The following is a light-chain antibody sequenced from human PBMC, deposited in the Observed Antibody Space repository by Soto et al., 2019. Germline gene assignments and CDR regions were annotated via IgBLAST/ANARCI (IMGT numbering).Light chain of an antibody. CDR3: QQYYTTPLT. V-gene: IGKV4-1*01. J-gene: IGKJ1*01. Sequence: DIVMTQCPDSLAVSLGERATINCKSSQSVLYTSSNNNYLAWYQQKPGQPPKLLIYWASTRESGVPDRFSGSGSGTDFTLTISSLQAEDVAVYYCQQYYTTPLTFGQGTKVEV. CDR2: WAS. CDR1: QSVLYTSSNNNY.